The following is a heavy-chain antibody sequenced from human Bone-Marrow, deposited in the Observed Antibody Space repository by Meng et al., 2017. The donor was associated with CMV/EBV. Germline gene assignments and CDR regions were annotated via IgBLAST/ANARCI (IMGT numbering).Heavy chain of an antibody. CDR2: INSDGSST. Sequence: TFRSYWRHWVRQAPGKGLVWVSRINSDGSSTSYADSVKGRFTISRDNAKNTLYLQMNSLRAEDTAVYYCARRGPLGYCSSTSCYVLDYWGQGTLVTVSS. V-gene: IGHV3-74*01. CDR3: ARRGPLGYCSSTSCYVLDY. D-gene: IGHD2-2*01. J-gene: IGHJ4*02. CDR1: TFRSYW.